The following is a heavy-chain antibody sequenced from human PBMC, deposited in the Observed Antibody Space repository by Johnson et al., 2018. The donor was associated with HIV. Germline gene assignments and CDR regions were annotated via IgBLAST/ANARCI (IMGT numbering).Heavy chain of an antibody. CDR1: GFTFSSYA. V-gene: IGHV3-30*04. Sequence: QMLLVESGGGVVQPGRSLRLSCAASGFTFSSYAMHWVRPAPGKGLEWVAVISYAGSNKYYADSVKGRFTISRDNSKNTLYLQMNSLRAEDTAVYYCARDGGYSSSWYKYAFDIWGQGTMVTVSS. J-gene: IGHJ3*02. CDR2: ISYAGSNK. D-gene: IGHD6-13*01. CDR3: ARDGGYSSSWYKYAFDI.